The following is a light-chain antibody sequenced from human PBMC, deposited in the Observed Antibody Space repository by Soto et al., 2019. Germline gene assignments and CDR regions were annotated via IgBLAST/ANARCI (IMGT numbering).Light chain of an antibody. CDR3: QQYNSYPWT. Sequence: DIQMTQSPSTLSASVGDRVTITCRASQSIDTWLAWYQQKPGKAPKVLIYDASSLESGVPSRFSGSGSGTEFTLTISSLQPDDSATYYCQQYNSYPWTFGQGTKVDIK. J-gene: IGKJ1*01. CDR2: DAS. V-gene: IGKV1-5*01. CDR1: QSIDTW.